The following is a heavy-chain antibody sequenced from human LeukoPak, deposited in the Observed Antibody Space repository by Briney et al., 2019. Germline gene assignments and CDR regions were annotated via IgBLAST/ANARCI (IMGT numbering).Heavy chain of an antibody. V-gene: IGHV3-21*01. J-gene: IGHJ5*02. CDR2: ITITSNHI. D-gene: IGHD3-22*01. CDR1: GCTFSTDD. CDR3: AREENYYDSSGYYYGGVDP. Sequence: GGSVRFSCVASGCTFSTDDMTWARQARGQGLGWVAAITITSNHINYADSVKGRFTISRDSANNSLYLQMNSLRAEDTAVYYCAREENYYDSSGYYYGGVDPWGQGTLVTVSS.